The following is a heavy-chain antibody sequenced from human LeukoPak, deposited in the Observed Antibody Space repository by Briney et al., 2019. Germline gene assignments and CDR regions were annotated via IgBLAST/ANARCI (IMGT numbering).Heavy chain of an antibody. CDR1: GLTFSSYA. CDR2: ISGSAGST. D-gene: IGHD3-22*01. Sequence: GGSLRLSCAASGLTFSSYAMSWVRQAPGKGLEWVSPISGSAGSTYYADSVKGRFTISRDNSKNTLYLQMNSLRAEDAAVYYCAKNRYYYDSSGYYYSGYYFDYWGQGTLVTVSS. CDR3: AKNRYYYDSSGYYYSGYYFDY. V-gene: IGHV3-23*01. J-gene: IGHJ4*02.